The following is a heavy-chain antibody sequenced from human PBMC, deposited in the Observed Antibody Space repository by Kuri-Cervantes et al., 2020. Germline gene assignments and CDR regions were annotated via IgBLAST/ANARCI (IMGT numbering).Heavy chain of an antibody. CDR2: ISYSGST. CDR3: ARGGYYDSSAYYYPFDY. J-gene: IGHJ4*02. D-gene: IGHD3-22*01. CDR1: GGSINSNSHY. Sequence: SETLSLTCSVSGGSINSNSHYWGWIRRPPGKGLEWMGTISYSGSTYYNPSLKSRVTISVDTSKNQFSLKLNSVTAADTAVYYCARGGYYDSSAYYYPFDYWGQGTLVTVSS. V-gene: IGHV4-39*07.